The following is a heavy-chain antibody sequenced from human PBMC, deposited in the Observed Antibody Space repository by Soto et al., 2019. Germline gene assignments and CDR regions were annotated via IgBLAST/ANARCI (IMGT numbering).Heavy chain of an antibody. CDR2: FDPEDNEM. D-gene: IGHD2-2*02. Sequence: ASVKVSCKISGHTLTELSIHWVRQAPGKGLEGMGGFDPEDNEMIYAQKFKGRVTMTEDTSTDTAYMDLSSLRSEDTAVDYCWTVVRVPGAINTYSFDDWGQRTQVTVSA. CDR1: GHTLTELS. V-gene: IGHV1-24*01. J-gene: IGHJ4*02. CDR3: WTVVRVPGAINTYSFDD.